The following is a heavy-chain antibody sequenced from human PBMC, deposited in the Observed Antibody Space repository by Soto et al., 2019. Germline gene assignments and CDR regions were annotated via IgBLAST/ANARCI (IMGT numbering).Heavy chain of an antibody. D-gene: IGHD2-21*02. CDR2: IIPIFGTA. CDR1: GGTFSSYA. V-gene: IGHV1-69*13. CDR3: ASGGSYCGGDCYYDY. Sequence: SVKVSCKASGGTFSSYAISWVRQAPGQGLEWMGGIIPIFGTANYAQKFQGRVTITADESTSTAYMELSSLRSEDTAVYYCASGGSYCGGDCYYDYWGQGTLVTVSS. J-gene: IGHJ4*02.